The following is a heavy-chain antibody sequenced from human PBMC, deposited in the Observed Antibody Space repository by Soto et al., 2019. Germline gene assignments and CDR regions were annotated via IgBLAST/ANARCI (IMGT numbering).Heavy chain of an antibody. CDR1: GGSISSYY. J-gene: IGHJ4*02. D-gene: IGHD5-12*01. V-gene: IGHV4-59*08. Sequence: PSETMSLTCNAAGGSISSYYGRWIRQPPGKGLEWIGYIYYSGSTNYNPSLKSRVTISVDTSKNQFSLKLSSVTAADTAVYYCARLIYSGYDAGVDYWGQGTLVTVSS. CDR2: IYYSGST. CDR3: ARLIYSGYDAGVDY.